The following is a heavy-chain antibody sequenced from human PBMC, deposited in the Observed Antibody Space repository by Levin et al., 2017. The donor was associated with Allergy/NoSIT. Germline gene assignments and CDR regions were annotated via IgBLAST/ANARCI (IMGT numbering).Heavy chain of an antibody. CDR1: GFTFSDYY. CDR3: ATVNQLLGWGYYDMDV. CDR2: ISNTGSTI. Sequence: LSLPCAASGFTFSDYYMSWIRQAPGKGLEWLSYISNTGSTIYYADSVEGRFTISRDNAKNSVYLQMNSLRVEDTAVYFCATVNQLLGWGYYDMDVWGQGTTVTVSS. D-gene: IGHD2-2*01. V-gene: IGHV3-11*01. J-gene: IGHJ6*02.